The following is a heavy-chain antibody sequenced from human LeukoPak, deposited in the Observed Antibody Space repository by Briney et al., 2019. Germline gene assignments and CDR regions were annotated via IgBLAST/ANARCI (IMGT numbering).Heavy chain of an antibody. Sequence: ASVKVSCKASGYTITTYGISWVRQAPGQGLEWMGWISTYNGNTKYVEKLQGRVTMTTDTSTSTAYMELRSLRSDDTAVYYCAANSLAAAGDYWGQGTLVTVSS. V-gene: IGHV1-18*04. CDR2: ISTYNGNT. J-gene: IGHJ4*02. D-gene: IGHD6-13*01. CDR1: GYTITTYG. CDR3: AANSLAAAGDY.